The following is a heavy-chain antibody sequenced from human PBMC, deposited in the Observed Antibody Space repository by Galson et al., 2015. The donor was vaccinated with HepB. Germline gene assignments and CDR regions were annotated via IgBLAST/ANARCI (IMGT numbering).Heavy chain of an antibody. D-gene: IGHD2-2*01. V-gene: IGHV1-69*13. CDR1: GDTFSSYA. CDR3: ARIVVVPAAIFPEGPGAFDP. Sequence: SVKVSCKASGDTFSSYAISWVRQAPGQGLEWMGGIIPIFGTANYAQKFQGRVTITADESTSTAYMELSSLRSEDTAVYYCARIVVVPAAIFPEGPGAFDPWGQGTLVTVSS. CDR2: IIPIFGTA. J-gene: IGHJ5*02.